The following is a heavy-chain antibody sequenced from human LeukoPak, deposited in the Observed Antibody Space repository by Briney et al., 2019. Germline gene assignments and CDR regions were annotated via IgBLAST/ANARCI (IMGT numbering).Heavy chain of an antibody. J-gene: IGHJ4*02. CDR2: INHSGST. CDR3: ARQDCSGGSCYIDY. CDR1: GGSFSGYY. D-gene: IGHD2-15*01. V-gene: IGHV4-34*01. Sequence: PSETLSLTCAVYGGSFSGYYWSWIRQPPGKGLEWIGEINHSGSTNYNPSLKSRVTISVDTSKNQFSLKLSSVTAADTAVYYCARQDCSGGSCYIDYWGQGTLVTVSS.